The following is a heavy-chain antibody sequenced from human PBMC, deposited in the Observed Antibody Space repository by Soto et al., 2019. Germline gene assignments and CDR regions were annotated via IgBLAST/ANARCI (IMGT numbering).Heavy chain of an antibody. CDR2: FYYSGST. D-gene: IGHD3-10*01. CDR3: ARSGWVGESGYFDY. CDR1: GDSISSYY. Sequence: QVQLQESGPGLVKPSETLSLTCTVSGDSISSYYWSWIRQPPGKGLEWVGNFYYSGSTNFNPSLKSRVNISVDTSKNQFSLKLRSVTAADTAVYYCARSGWVGESGYFDYWGQGILVAVSS. V-gene: IGHV4-59*01. J-gene: IGHJ4*02.